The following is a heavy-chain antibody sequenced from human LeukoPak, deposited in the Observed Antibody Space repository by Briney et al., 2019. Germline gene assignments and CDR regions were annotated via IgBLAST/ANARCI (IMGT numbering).Heavy chain of an antibody. CDR1: GFTFISYW. D-gene: IGHD2-15*01. Sequence: GGSLRLSCAASGFTFISYWMSWVRRAPGKGLEWVANIKQDGSETYYVDSVKGRFTISRDSAKNSLYLQMNSLSAEDTAVYYCARPSFTQGSYFDYWGQGTLVTVSS. V-gene: IGHV3-7*01. J-gene: IGHJ4*02. CDR2: IKQDGSET. CDR3: ARPSFTQGSYFDY.